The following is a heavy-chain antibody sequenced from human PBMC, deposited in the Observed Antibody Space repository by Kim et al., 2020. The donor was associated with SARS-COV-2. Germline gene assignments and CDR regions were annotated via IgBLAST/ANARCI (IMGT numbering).Heavy chain of an antibody. D-gene: IGHD5-12*01. V-gene: IGHV4-39*07. CDR2: IYYSGST. Sequence: SETLSLTCTVSGGSISSSSYYWGWIRQPPGKGLEWIGSIYYSGSTYYNPSLKSRVTISVDTSKNQFSLKLSSVTAADTAVYYCARDGSGYDWENDAFDIWGQGTMVTVSS. CDR1: GGSISSSSYY. CDR3: ARDGSGYDWENDAFDI. J-gene: IGHJ3*02.